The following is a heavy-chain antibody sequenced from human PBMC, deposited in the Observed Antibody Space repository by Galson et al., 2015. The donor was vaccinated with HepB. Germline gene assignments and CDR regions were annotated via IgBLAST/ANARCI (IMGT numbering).Heavy chain of an antibody. CDR1: GFNFSNYN. CDR2: ISSSSSAI. J-gene: IGHJ3*02. V-gene: IGHV3-48*02. D-gene: IGHD4-23*01. Sequence: SLRLSCAVSGFNFSNYNMNWVRQAPGKGLEWVSCISSSSSAIFYADSVKGRFNISRDNAKNLLYLQMNSLSDEDTAVYYCARGTVVTSYDAFDIWGQGTRVIVSS. CDR3: ARGTVVTSYDAFDI.